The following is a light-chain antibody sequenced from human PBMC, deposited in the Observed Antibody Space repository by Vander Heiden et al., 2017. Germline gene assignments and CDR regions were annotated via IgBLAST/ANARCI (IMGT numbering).Light chain of an antibody. J-gene: IGKJ4*01. CDR3: QQSYSTPLLT. Sequence: LQLTQSPSSLSPSVVDRVTITCRASQRISSYLNWYQQKPGKAPKLLIYAASRLQSGVPSRFSGSGAGTDFTLTISSLQPEDFATYYCQQSYSTPLLTFGGGTKVEIK. V-gene: IGKV1-39*01. CDR2: AAS. CDR1: QRISSY.